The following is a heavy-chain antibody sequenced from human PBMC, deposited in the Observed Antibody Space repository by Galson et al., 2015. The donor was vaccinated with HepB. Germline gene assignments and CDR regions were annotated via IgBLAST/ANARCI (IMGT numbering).Heavy chain of an antibody. CDR1: GGTFSSYA. CDR2: IIPIFGTA. V-gene: IGHV1-69*13. J-gene: IGHJ3*02. CDR3: ARVGITMIVVEGAFDI. D-gene: IGHD3-22*01. Sequence: SVKVSCKASGGTFSSYAISWVRQAPGQGLEWMGGIIPIFGTANYAQKFQGRVTITADESTSTAYMELSSLRSEDTAVYYCARVGITMIVVEGAFDIWGQGTMVTVSS.